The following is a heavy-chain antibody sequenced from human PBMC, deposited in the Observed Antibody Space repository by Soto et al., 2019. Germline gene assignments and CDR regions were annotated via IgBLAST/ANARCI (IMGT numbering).Heavy chain of an antibody. CDR2: ISYDGSNK. V-gene: IGHV3-30-3*01. CDR3: ARDVIRGNGGSGSYFAGYFDY. J-gene: IGHJ4*02. CDR1: GFTFSSYA. D-gene: IGHD3-10*01. Sequence: GGSLRLSCAASGFTFSSYAMHWVRQAPGKGLEWVAVISYDGSNKYYADSVKGRFTISRDNSKNTLYLQMNSLRAEDTAVYYCARDVIRGNGGSGSYFAGYFDYWGQGTLVTVSS.